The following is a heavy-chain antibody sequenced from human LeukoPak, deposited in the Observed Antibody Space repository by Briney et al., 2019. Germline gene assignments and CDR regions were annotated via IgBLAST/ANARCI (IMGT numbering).Heavy chain of an antibody. Sequence: SETLSLTCSVSDGSISSDSFLWGWIRQPPGKGLEWIGNIYYTGSTHYNPSLKSRVTISLDTSNNQFSLRLNSVTAADTAVYYCALRITYCRTFDYWGQGILGTVSS. CDR3: ALRITYCRTFDY. CDR1: DGSISSDSFL. D-gene: IGHD2-15*01. J-gene: IGHJ4*02. CDR2: IYYTGST. V-gene: IGHV4-39*07.